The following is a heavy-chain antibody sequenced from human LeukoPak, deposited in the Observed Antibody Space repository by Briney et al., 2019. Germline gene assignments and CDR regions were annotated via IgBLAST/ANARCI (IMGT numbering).Heavy chain of an antibody. CDR3: AGTEHDYGDYGFTR. D-gene: IGHD4-17*01. Sequence: SETLSLTCAVSGGSISSGGYSWSWLRQPPGKGLEWIGYIYHSGSTYYNPSLKSRVTISVDRSKNQFSLKLSSVTAADTAVYYCAGTEHDYGDYGFTRWGQGTLVTVSS. V-gene: IGHV4-30-2*01. CDR1: GGSISSGGYS. CDR2: IYHSGST. J-gene: IGHJ4*02.